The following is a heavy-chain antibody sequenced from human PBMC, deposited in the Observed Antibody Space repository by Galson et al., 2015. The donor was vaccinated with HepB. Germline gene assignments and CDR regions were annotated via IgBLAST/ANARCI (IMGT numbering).Heavy chain of an antibody. CDR1: GGTFSSYA. Sequence: SVKVSCKASGGTFSSYAISWVRQAPGQGLEWMGGIIPIFGTANYAQKFQGRVTITADDSTSTAYMELSSLRSEDTAVYYCASPEYSRLGRYYYYYMDVWGKGTTVTVSS. D-gene: IGHD6-6*01. V-gene: IGHV1-69*13. CDR2: IIPIFGTA. J-gene: IGHJ6*03. CDR3: ASPEYSRLGRYYYYYMDV.